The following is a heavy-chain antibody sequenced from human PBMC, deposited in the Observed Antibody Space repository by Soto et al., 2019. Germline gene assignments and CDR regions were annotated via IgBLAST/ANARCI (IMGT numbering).Heavy chain of an antibody. CDR2: IWHDGSGT. J-gene: IGHJ2*01. CDR3: VRDPVALRNRVRVGYFNL. CDR1: GFVFSMYG. D-gene: IGHD1-26*01. V-gene: IGHV3-33*01. Sequence: QVKLVESGGGVVQPGRSLRLSCAASGFVFSMYGMHWVRQAPGKGLEWVGVIWHDGSGTYYADALKGRFTISRDNSKNTLFLQMDSPTGEDTAVYYCVRDPVALRNRVRVGYFNLWGRGTQVTVSS.